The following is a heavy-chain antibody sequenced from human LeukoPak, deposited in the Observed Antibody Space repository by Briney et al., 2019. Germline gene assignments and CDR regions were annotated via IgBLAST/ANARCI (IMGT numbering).Heavy chain of an antibody. CDR2: ISASGGST. J-gene: IGHJ4*02. V-gene: IGHV3-23*01. CDR1: GFTFSSYA. CDR3: AKDVRVGEYYGSGSYFDY. D-gene: IGHD3-10*01. Sequence: GGSLRLSCAASGFTFSSYATSWVRQPPGKGLEWVSIISASGGSTYYADSVKGRFTISRDKSRNYLQMNSLRGDDTAIYYCAKDVRVGEYYGSGSYFDYWGQGTLVTVSS.